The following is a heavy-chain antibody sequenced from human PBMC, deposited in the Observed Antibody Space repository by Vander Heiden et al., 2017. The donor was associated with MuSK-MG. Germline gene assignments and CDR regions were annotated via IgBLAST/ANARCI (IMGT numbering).Heavy chain of an antibody. D-gene: IGHD3-22*01. CDR2: ISSSSSYI. V-gene: IGHV3-21*01. CDR3: AKDRSTMIVVDALLS. CDR1: GFTFSSYS. J-gene: IGHJ5*01. Sequence: EVQLVESGGGLVKPGGSLRLSCAASGFTFSSYSMNWVRQAPGKGLEWVSSISSSSSYIYYADSVKGRFTISRDNAKNSLYLQMNSLRAEDTAVYYCAKDRSTMIVVDALLSWGHGSLVTVSS.